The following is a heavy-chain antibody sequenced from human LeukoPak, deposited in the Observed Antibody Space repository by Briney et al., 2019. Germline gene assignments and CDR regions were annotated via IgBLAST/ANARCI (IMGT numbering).Heavy chain of an antibody. J-gene: IGHJ4*02. Sequence: GGSLRLSCAASGFTFSSYAMSWVRQAPGKGLEWVSAISGSGGSTYYADSVKGRFTISRDNSKNTLYLQMNSLRAEDTAVYYCASRGPNSGNYWGFDYWGQGTLVTVSS. CDR2: ISGSGGST. V-gene: IGHV3-23*01. D-gene: IGHD1-26*01. CDR3: ASRGPNSGNYWGFDY. CDR1: GFTFSSYA.